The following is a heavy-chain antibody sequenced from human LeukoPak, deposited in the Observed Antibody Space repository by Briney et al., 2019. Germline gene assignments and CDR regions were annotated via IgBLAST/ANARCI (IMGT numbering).Heavy chain of an antibody. D-gene: IGHD6-19*01. CDR2: INPNSGGT. J-gene: IGHJ4*02. CDR1: GYTFTGYY. Sequence: ASVTVSCKTSGYTFTGYYMHWVRQAPGQGLEWMGWINPNSGGTNYAQKFQGRVTMTRDTSISTAYMELSRLRSDDTAVYYCVPAGYSSDWYEGGYFDYWGQGTLVTVSS. V-gene: IGHV1-2*02. CDR3: VPAGYSSDWYEGGYFDY.